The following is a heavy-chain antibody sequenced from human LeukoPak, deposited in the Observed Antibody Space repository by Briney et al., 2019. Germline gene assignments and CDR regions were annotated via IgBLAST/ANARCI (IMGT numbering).Heavy chain of an antibody. Sequence: PGRSLRLSCAASGFTFSSYGMHWVRQAPGKGLEWVAVIWYDGSNKYYADSVKGRFTISRYNSKNTLYLQMNSLRAEDTAVYYCARVGYSYGWSYGYYGMDVWGQGTTVTVSS. CDR2: IWYDGSNK. V-gene: IGHV3-33*01. D-gene: IGHD5-18*01. CDR3: ARVGYSYGWSYGYYGMDV. CDR1: GFTFSSYG. J-gene: IGHJ6*02.